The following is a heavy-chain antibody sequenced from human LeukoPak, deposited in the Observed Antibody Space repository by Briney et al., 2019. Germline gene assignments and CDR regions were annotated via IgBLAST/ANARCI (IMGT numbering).Heavy chain of an antibody. J-gene: IGHJ4*02. CDR3: AKGLGYYFDY. CDR2: IRYDGSNQ. Sequence: GGSLRLSCAASGFTFSSYAMHWVRQAPGKGLEWVAFIRYDGSNQYYADSVRGRFTISRDNSKNTLYVQMNSLRAEDTAVYYCAKGLGYYFDYWGQGTLVTVSS. CDR1: GFTFSSYA. V-gene: IGHV3-30*02. D-gene: IGHD6-13*01.